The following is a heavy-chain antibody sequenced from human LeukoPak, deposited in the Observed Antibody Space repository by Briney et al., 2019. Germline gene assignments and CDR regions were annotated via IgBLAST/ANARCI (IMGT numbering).Heavy chain of an antibody. CDR3: AREYEKRGYSYGRRI. Sequence: TGGSLRLSCAASRFTFSSYSMNWVRQAPGKWLEWVSSISSSSYIYYADSVKGRFTISRDNAKNSLYLQMNSLRAEDTAVYYCAREYEKRGYSYGRRIWGQGTMVTVSS. D-gene: IGHD5-18*01. CDR2: ISSSSYI. V-gene: IGHV3-21*01. J-gene: IGHJ3*02. CDR1: RFTFSSYS.